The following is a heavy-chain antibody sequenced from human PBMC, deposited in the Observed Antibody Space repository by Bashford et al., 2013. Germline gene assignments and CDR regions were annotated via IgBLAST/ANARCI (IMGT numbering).Heavy chain of an antibody. J-gene: IGHJ5*02. Sequence: GPTLVKPTQTLTLTCTLSGFSLSTSGVGVGWIRQPPKAPECLALIYWDNNKHYNPSLENWLSISKDTSKSQVVLTMTNMGPGDTATYYCARIQEDYNDRGGKWFDPWGQGTLVTVSS. CDR2: IYWDNNK. V-gene: IGHV2-5*02. CDR1: GFSLSTSGVG. CDR3: ARIQEDYNDRGGKWFDP. D-gene: IGHD3-22*01.